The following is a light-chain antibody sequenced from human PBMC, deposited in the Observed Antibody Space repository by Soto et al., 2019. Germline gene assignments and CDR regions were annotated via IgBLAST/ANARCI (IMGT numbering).Light chain of an antibody. CDR2: DAS. V-gene: IGKV1-5*01. CDR1: QSISSW. CDR3: QQYNSYPGT. J-gene: IGKJ1*01. Sequence: DIQMTQSPSTLSASVGDIVTITCRASQSISSWLAWYQQKPGKAPKLLIYDASSLESGVPSRFSGSGSGTEFTLTISSLQPDDFATYYCQQYNSYPGTFGQGTKVDIK.